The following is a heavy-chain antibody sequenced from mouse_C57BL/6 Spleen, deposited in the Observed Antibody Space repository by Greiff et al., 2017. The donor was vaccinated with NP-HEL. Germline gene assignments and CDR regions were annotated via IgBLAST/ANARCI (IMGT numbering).Heavy chain of an antibody. V-gene: IGHV1-82*01. D-gene: IGHD1-1*01. CDR3: ARSDYYGSSSDWFAY. J-gene: IGHJ3*01. CDR1: GYAFSSSW. Sequence: QVQLQQSGPELVKPGASVKISCKASGYAFSSSWMNWVKQRPGKGLEWIGRIYPGDGDTNYNGKFKGKATLTADKSSSTAYMQLSSLTSEDSAVYFCARSDYYGSSSDWFAYGGQGTLVTVSA. CDR2: IYPGDGDT.